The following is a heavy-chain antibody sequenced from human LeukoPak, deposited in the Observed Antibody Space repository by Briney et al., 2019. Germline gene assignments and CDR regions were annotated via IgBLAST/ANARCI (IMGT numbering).Heavy chain of an antibody. Sequence: SETLSPTCTVSGGSISSSSYYWGWIRQPPGKGLEWIGSIYYSGSTYYNPSLKSRVTISVDTSKNQFSLKLSSVTAADTAVYYCARHAIIAARGGFYFDYWGQGTLVTVSS. J-gene: IGHJ4*02. D-gene: IGHD6-6*01. CDR1: GGSISSSSYY. V-gene: IGHV4-39*01. CDR3: ARHAIIAARGGFYFDY. CDR2: IYYSGST.